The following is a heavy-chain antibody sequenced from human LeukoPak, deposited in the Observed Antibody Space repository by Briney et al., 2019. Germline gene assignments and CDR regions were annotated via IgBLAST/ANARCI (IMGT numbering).Heavy chain of an antibody. D-gene: IGHD4-17*01. CDR3: ATDRGTVTTFDY. V-gene: IGHV1-69*04. Sequence: SVKVSCKASGGTFSSYAISWVRQAPGQGLEWMGRIIPILGIANYAQKFQGRVTITADKPTSTAYMELSSLRSEDTAVYYCATDRGTVTTFDYWGQGTLVTVSS. CDR2: IIPILGIA. CDR1: GGTFSSYA. J-gene: IGHJ4*02.